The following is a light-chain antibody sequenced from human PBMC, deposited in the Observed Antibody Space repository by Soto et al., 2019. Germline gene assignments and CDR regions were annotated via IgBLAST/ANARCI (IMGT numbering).Light chain of an antibody. CDR1: SSDIGRYNH. CDR2: AVS. CDR3: FSYTHRQSYR. V-gene: IGLV2-14*03. Sequence: QSALTQPASVSGSPGQSITISCSGTSSDIGRYNHVAWYQQFPGKSPKLMIYAVSDRPPGVSERFSGAKSGITASLPISVLQTEDVADYYCFSYTHRQSYRLGSGTKVTVL. J-gene: IGLJ1*01.